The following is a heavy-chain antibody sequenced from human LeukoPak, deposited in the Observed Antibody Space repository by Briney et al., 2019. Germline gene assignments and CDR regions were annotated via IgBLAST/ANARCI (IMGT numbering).Heavy chain of an antibody. CDR3: ARHIGGGIEDMDV. D-gene: IGHD3-10*01. Sequence: SETLSLTCAVSGGSITGFFWTWIRQPAGEGLQYIGRIFSRGGANYNPSLQSRVAMSVDTSQNLFSLKLTSVTAADTAVYYCARHIGGGIEDMDVWGRGTKVTVSS. CDR2: IFSRGGA. CDR1: GGSITGFF. J-gene: IGHJ6*03. V-gene: IGHV4-4*07.